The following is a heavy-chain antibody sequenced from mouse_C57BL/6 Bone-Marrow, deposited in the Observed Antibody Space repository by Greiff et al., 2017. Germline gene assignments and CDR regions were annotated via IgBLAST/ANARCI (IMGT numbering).Heavy chain of an antibody. D-gene: IGHD1-1*01. J-gene: IGHJ1*03. V-gene: IGHV1-81*01. CDR2: IYPRSGNT. CDR1: GYTFTSYG. CDR3: AREASTTVVATDWYCDV. Sequence: VQLQQSGAELARPGASVKLSCKASGYTFTSYGISWVKQRNGQGLEWIGEIYPRSGNTYYNEKCKGKATLTADKSSSTAYMELRSLTSEDSAVYFCAREASTTVVATDWYCDVWGTGTTVTVSS.